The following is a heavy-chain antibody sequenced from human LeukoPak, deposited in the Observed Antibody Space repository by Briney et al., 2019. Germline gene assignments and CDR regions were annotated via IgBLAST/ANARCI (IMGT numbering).Heavy chain of an antibody. D-gene: IGHD1-26*01. Sequence: ASVKVSCKASGYTFTGYYMHWVRQAPGQGLEWMGWISAYNGNTNYAQKLQGRVTMTTDTSTSTAYMELRSLRSDDTAVYYCARDRMGGSYFNYWGQGTLVTVSS. CDR2: ISAYNGNT. CDR3: ARDRMGGSYFNY. J-gene: IGHJ4*02. CDR1: GYTFTGYY. V-gene: IGHV1-18*04.